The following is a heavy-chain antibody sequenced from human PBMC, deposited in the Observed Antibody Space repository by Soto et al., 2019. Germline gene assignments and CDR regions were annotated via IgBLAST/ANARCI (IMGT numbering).Heavy chain of an antibody. J-gene: IGHJ5*02. CDR3: ARHSLAIRKNNWFDP. V-gene: IGHV4-39*01. CDR1: GDSIISSDFY. CDR2: IFYLGSS. D-gene: IGHD3-3*02. Sequence: SETLSLTCTVSGDSIISSDFYWGWVRQPPGKGLEWIGSIFYLGSSYYNPSPKSRVTMSVDTSKNQFSLRLRSVTAADTALYFCARHSLAIRKNNWFDPWGQGNMVTVAS.